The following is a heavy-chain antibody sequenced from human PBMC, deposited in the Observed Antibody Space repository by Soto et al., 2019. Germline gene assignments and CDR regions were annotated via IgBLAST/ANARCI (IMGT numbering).Heavy chain of an antibody. CDR2: INPETGGT. CDR3: ARQRFQVISDGMDV. D-gene: IGHD2-21*01. V-gene: IGHV1-2*02. J-gene: IGHJ6*02. CDR1: GYTFTGYY. Sequence: ASVKVSCKASGYTFTGYYVHWVREAPGQGLEWRGWINPETGGTSYAQKFQGRVTLSRDTSINTAYLELSSLRFDDAAVYFCARQRFQVISDGMDVWGQGTAVTVSS.